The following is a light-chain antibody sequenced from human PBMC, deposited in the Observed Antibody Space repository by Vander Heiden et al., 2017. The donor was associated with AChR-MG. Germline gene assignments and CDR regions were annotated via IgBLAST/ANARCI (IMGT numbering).Light chain of an antibody. CDR3: SSYAGSHNLV. J-gene: IGLJ2*01. Sequence: QSALTQPPSASGSPGPSVTISCTGTSSDVGGYNYVSWYQQHPGKAPKLMIYDVNKRPSGDPDRFSGSKSGNTASLTVSGLQAEDEADYYCSSYAGSHNLVFGGGTKLTVL. V-gene: IGLV2-8*01. CDR2: DVN. CDR1: SSDVGGYNY.